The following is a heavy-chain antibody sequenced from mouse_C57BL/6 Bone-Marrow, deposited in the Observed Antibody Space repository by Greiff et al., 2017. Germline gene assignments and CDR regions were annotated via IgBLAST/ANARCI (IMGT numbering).Heavy chain of an antibody. CDR3: SRQVTTVLATKYFYV. Sequence: EATLVESGGGLLQPGGSLKLSCAASGFTFSSYTMSWVRQTPEKRLQWVAAISGGGGNTYYPDSVKGRFTISRDNDKNILYLQMSSLRSEDTALYYCSRQVTTVLATKYFYVRGTVTTVTVPS. V-gene: IGHV5-9*01. CDR2: ISGGGGNT. CDR1: GFTFSSYT. D-gene: IGHD1-1*01. J-gene: IGHJ1*03.